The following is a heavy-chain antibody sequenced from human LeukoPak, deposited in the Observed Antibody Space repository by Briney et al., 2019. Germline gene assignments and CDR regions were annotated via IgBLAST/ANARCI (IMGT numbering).Heavy chain of an antibody. V-gene: IGHV3-23*01. CDR1: GFTFSSYG. J-gene: IGHJ4*02. Sequence: GGSLRLSCAASGFTFSSYGMSWDRQAPGKGLEWVSAISGTGSSTYYADSVKGRFTISRDNSKNTLYLQMNSLRAEDTAVYYCAKVDSSGWYVSSPDYWGQGTLVTVSS. D-gene: IGHD6-19*01. CDR3: AKVDSSGWYVSSPDY. CDR2: ISGTGSST.